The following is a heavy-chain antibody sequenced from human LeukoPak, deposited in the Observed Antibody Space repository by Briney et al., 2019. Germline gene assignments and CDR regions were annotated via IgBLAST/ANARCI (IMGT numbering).Heavy chain of an antibody. V-gene: IGHV3-48*03. Sequence: GGSLRLSCVGSGFTFSSHEMNWVRQAPGKGLEWVSYISRSGSAISYADSVKGRFTVSRDNAKNSLYLQMNSLRAEDTAVYYCARDFYDGFALDYWGQGTLVTVSS. D-gene: IGHD2/OR15-2a*01. CDR1: GFTFSSHE. CDR3: ARDFYDGFALDY. J-gene: IGHJ4*02. CDR2: ISRSGSAI.